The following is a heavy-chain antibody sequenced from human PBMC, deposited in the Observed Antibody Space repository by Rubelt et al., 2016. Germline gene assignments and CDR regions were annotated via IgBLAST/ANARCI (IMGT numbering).Heavy chain of an antibody. Sequence: GEGLEWVSSISSGSTYIYHADSVKARFTISRDNAKNSLYLQMNSLRAEDTAVYYCARGLMAAPTGYGMDVWGQGTTVTVSS. CDR2: ISSGSTYI. V-gene: IGHV3-21*01. D-gene: IGHD2-15*01. CDR3: ARGLMAAPTGYGMDV. J-gene: IGHJ6*02.